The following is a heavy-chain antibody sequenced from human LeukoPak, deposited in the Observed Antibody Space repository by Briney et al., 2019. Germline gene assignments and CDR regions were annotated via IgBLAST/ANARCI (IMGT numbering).Heavy chain of an antibody. D-gene: IGHD3-3*01. Sequence: ASVNVSCKASGYTFTGYYMHWVRQAPGQGLEWRGLINPYSGGTNYAQRFQDRVSMTRDTSISTAYMELSRVTSDDTAVYYCARSGGTSGPELDYWGQGTLVTVSS. CDR2: INPYSGGT. CDR3: ARSGGTSGPELDY. CDR1: GYTFTGYY. J-gene: IGHJ4*02. V-gene: IGHV1-2*02.